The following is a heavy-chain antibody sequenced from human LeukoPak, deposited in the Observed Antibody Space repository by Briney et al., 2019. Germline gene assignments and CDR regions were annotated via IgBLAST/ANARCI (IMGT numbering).Heavy chain of an antibody. CDR3: ARNQGYCSGGSCYSYYYYGMDV. J-gene: IGHJ6*02. CDR1: GFTFSDYY. D-gene: IGHD2-15*01. V-gene: IGHV3-11*01. Sequence: GGSLRLSCAASGFTFSDYYMSWLRQAPGKGLEWVSYISSSGSTIYYADSVKGRFTISRDNAKNSLYLQMNSLRAEDTAVYYCARNQGYCSGGSCYSYYYYGMDVWGQGTTVTVSS. CDR2: ISSSGSTI.